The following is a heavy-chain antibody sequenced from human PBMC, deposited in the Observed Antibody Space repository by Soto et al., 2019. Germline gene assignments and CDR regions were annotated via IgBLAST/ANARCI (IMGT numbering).Heavy chain of an antibody. CDR2: ISSSSSYI. D-gene: IGHD5-18*01. CDR3: ARDRIQLWSPPGYYYGMDV. Sequence: GGSLRLSCAASGFTFSSYSMNWVRQAPGKGLEWVSSISSSSSYIYYADSVKGRFTISRDNAKNSLYLQMNSLRAEDTAVYYCARDRIQLWSPPGYYYGMDVWGQGTTVTVSS. CDR1: GFTFSSYS. V-gene: IGHV3-21*01. J-gene: IGHJ6*02.